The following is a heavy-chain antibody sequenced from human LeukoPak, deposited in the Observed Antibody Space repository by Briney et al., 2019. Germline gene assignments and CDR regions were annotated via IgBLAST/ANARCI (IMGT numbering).Heavy chain of an antibody. Sequence: PSETLSLTCDVSGVSINTCCYYWTWIRQPPGKGLEWIGYKYYSGSTRYNSSLRSRLTISLDSSKNQFSLRLTSVTAADTAVYYCARSRSYGFDFDSWGPGTLVIVSS. CDR1: GVSINTCCYY. CDR2: KYYSGST. J-gene: IGHJ4*02. CDR3: ARSRSYGFDFDS. D-gene: IGHD5-18*01. V-gene: IGHV4-61*01.